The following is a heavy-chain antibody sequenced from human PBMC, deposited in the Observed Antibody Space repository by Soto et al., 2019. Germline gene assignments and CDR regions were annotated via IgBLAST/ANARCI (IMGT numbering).Heavy chain of an antibody. D-gene: IGHD1-1*01. J-gene: IGHJ2*01. Sequence: QVQLVQSEAEVRKPGSSVKVSCKVSGGSFTTYPISWVRQPPGQGLEWMGASVPIFGTPNYALKFQDRVTIAADRSTTTIYMELRGLKSEDTAVYYCARECYASTWNEVTHLDLWGRGTLVAVSS. V-gene: IGHV1-69*06. CDR3: ARECYASTWNEVTHLDL. CDR2: SVPIFGTP. CDR1: GGSFTTYP.